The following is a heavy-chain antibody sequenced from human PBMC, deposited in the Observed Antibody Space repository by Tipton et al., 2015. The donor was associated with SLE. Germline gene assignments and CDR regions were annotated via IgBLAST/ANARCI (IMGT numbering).Heavy chain of an antibody. CDR1: GDSITSSSYY. J-gene: IGHJ3*02. Sequence: TLSLTCSVSGDSITSSSYYWGWIRQPPGKGLEWIGSIYYTGSTYYNPSLKSRVTISVDTSKNQFSLKLSSVTAADTAVYYCASLPVLTTQDDAFDIWGQGTMVIVSS. CDR2: IYYTGST. D-gene: IGHD4-17*01. CDR3: ASLPVLTTQDDAFDI. V-gene: IGHV4-39*07.